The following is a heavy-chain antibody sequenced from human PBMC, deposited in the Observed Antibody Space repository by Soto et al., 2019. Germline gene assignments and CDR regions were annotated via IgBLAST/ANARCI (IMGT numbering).Heavy chain of an antibody. CDR2: ISYDGSNK. V-gene: IGHV3-30-3*01. D-gene: IGHD4-17*01. CDR1: GFTFSSYA. CDR3: ARPVTTDLGFDY. Sequence: GGSLRLSCAASGFTFSSYAMHWVRQALGKGLEWVAVISYDGSNKYYADSVKGRFTISRDNSKNTLYLQMNSLRAEDTAVYYCARPVTTDLGFDYWGQGTLVTVSS. J-gene: IGHJ4*02.